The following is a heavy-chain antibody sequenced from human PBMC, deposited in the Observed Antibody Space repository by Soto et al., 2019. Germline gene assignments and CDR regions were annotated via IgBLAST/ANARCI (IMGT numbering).Heavy chain of an antibody. J-gene: IGHJ4*02. CDR3: ARSYDSSGYYPGSFDY. CDR1: GFNITNNY. CDR2: IYSGGST. Sequence: EVQLVETGGGLIQPGGSLRLSCAASGFNITNNYMSWVRQAPGKGLEWVSFIYSGGSTYYADSVKGRFSISRDISKNTLFLQINSLRAEDTAVYYCARSYDSSGYYPGSFDYWGQGTLVTVSS. V-gene: IGHV3-53*02. D-gene: IGHD3-22*01.